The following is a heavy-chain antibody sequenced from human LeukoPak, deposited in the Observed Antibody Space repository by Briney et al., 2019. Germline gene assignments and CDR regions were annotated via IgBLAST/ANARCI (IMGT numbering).Heavy chain of an antibody. Sequence: GGSLRLSCAASGFTFSDYYMSWIRQAPGKGLEWVSYISSSGSTIYYADSVKGRFTISRDSAKKSLYLQINSLRAEDTAVYYCAVDYYSSSDYWGQGTLVTVSS. CDR2: ISSSGSTI. CDR3: AVDYYSSSDY. D-gene: IGHD6-6*01. J-gene: IGHJ4*02. V-gene: IGHV3-11*01. CDR1: GFTFSDYY.